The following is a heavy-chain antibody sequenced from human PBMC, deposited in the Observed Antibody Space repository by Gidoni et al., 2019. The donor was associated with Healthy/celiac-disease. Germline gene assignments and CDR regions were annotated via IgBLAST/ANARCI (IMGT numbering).Heavy chain of an antibody. CDR1: GYTFTGYY. Sequence: QVQLVQSGAEVKKPGASVKVSCKASGYTFTGYYMHWVRQAPGQGLEWMGWINPNSGGTNYAQKFQGWVTMTRDTSISTAYMELSRLRSDDTAVYYCARARQYSGYDFQAQYYYGMDVWGQGTTVTVSS. V-gene: IGHV1-2*04. J-gene: IGHJ6*02. CDR2: INPNSGGT. D-gene: IGHD5-12*01. CDR3: ARARQYSGYDFQAQYYYGMDV.